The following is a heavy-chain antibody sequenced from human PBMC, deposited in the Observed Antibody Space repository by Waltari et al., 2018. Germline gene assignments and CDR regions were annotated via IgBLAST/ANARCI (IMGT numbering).Heavy chain of an antibody. Sequence: QVQLVQSGAEVKNPGASVKVSCKALGYTFTSYDINRARQATGQGLEWMGWMNPNSGNTGYAQKFQGRVTMTRNTSISTAYMELSSLRSEDTAVYYCARAPLLWFGELSGGMDVWGQGTTVTVSS. J-gene: IGHJ6*02. CDR1: GYTFTSYD. V-gene: IGHV1-8*01. CDR3: ARAPLLWFGELSGGMDV. CDR2: MNPNSGNT. D-gene: IGHD3-10*01.